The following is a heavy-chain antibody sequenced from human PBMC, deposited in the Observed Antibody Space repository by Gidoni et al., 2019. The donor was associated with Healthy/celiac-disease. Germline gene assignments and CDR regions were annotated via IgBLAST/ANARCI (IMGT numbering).Heavy chain of an antibody. J-gene: IGHJ4*02. Sequence: EVQLLESGGGLVQPGGSLRLSGAASGCTFSRYAMSWVRQAPGKGLEWVSAISGSGCSTYYADYVKGRFIISRDNSKTTLYLQMNSLRAEATAVYYCAKDRQCITGTTCYYFDYWGQGTLVTVSS. CDR3: AKDRQCITGTTCYYFDY. D-gene: IGHD1-20*01. V-gene: IGHV3-23*01. CDR2: ISGSGCST. CDR1: GCTFSRYA.